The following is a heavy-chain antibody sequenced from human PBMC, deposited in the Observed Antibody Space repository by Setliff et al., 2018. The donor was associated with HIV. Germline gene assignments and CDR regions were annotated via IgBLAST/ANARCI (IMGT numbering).Heavy chain of an antibody. D-gene: IGHD2-8*02. CDR1: GDSISSDFY. Sequence: SETLSLTCTVSGDSISSDFYWGWLRQPPGKGLEWIGSIYHSGNTYYMPSLQSRVTISVDMSKNQFALRLSSVTAADTAVYYCARAPTGVTNAFDIWGQGTMVTVSS. CDR2: IYHSGNT. V-gene: IGHV4-38-2*02. J-gene: IGHJ3*02. CDR3: ARAPTGVTNAFDI.